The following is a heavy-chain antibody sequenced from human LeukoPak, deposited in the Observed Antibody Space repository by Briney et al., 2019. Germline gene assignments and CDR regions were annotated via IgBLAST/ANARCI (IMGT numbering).Heavy chain of an antibody. Sequence: GGSLRLSCAASGFTFSSYGMHWVRQAPGKGLEWVAVISYDGSNKYYADSVKGRFTISRDNSKNTLYLQMNSLRAEDTAVYYCAKWDLGAYDYWGQGTLVTVSS. CDR1: GFTFSSYG. CDR2: ISYDGSNK. D-gene: IGHD4-17*01. J-gene: IGHJ4*02. CDR3: AKWDLGAYDY. V-gene: IGHV3-30*18.